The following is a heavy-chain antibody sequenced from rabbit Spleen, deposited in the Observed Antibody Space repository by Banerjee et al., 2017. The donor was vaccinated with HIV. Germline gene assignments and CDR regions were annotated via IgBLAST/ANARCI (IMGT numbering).Heavy chain of an antibody. CDR3: AGDHAISGYRFNL. V-gene: IGHV1S40*01. J-gene: IGHJ4*01. CDR1: GFDFSNSYW. D-gene: IGHD1-1*01. Sequence: QSLVEAGGDLVKPGASLTLPCIASGFDFSNSYWICWVRQTPGKGLEWIGCSYTGSGSASYANRAKGPFTISKTSSISVTLQMTSLTAADTASYFCAGDHAISGYRFNLWGPGTLVTVS. CDR2: SYTGSGSA.